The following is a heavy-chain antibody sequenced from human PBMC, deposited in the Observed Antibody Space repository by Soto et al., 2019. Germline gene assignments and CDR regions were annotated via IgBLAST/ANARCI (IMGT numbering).Heavy chain of an antibody. D-gene: IGHD3-3*01. CDR2: IRSKAYGGTT. CDR3: TRDQVGLRFPDYYYYMDV. J-gene: IGHJ6*03. CDR1: GFTFGDYA. V-gene: IGHV3-49*03. Sequence: GGSLRLSCTASGFTFGDYAMSWFRQAPGKGLEWVGFIRSKAYGGTTEYAASVKGRFTISRDDSKSIAYLQMNSLKTEDTAVYYCTRDQVGLRFPDYYYYMDVWGKGTTVTVSS.